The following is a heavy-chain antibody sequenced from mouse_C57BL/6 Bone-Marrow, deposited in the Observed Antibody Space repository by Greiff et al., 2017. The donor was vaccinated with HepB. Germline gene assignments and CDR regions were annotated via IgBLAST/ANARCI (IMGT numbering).Heavy chain of an antibody. CDR2: ISNGGGST. D-gene: IGHD2-5*01. J-gene: IGHJ3*01. CDR3: ASLYSNYDWFAY. Sequence: EVKLVESGGGLVQPGGSLKLSCAASGFTFSDYYMYWVRQTPEKRLEWVAYISNGGGSTYYPDTVKGRFTISRDNAKNTLYLQMSRLKSEDTAMYYCASLYSNYDWFAYWGQGTLVTVSA. V-gene: IGHV5-12*01. CDR1: GFTFSDYY.